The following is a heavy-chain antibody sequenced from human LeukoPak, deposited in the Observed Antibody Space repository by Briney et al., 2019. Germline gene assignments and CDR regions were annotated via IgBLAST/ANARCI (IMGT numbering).Heavy chain of an antibody. J-gene: IGHJ6*02. CDR1: GFTFSSYA. D-gene: IGHD3-9*01. V-gene: IGHV3-23*01. CDR2: ISGSGGST. CDR3: AKDGLSIFSYYCGMDV. Sequence: GGSLRLSCAASGFTFSSYAMSWVRQAPGKGLEWVSAISGSGGSTYYADSVKGRFTISRDNSKNTLYLQMNSLRAEDTAVYYCAKDGLSIFSYYCGMDVWGQGTTVTVSS.